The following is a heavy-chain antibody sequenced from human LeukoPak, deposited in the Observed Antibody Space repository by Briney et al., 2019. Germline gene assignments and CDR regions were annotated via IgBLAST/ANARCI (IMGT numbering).Heavy chain of an antibody. CDR1: GFTFSSYW. D-gene: IGHD5-18*01. CDR2: TNSDGSSI. Sequence: GGSLRLSCAASGFTFSSYWMHWLRQAPGKGQVWVSRTNSDGSSISYADSVKGRFTISRDNAKNTLYLQIDSLRVEDTAVYYCAREYQVTARFDPWGQGTLVTVSS. CDR3: AREYQVTARFDP. J-gene: IGHJ5*02. V-gene: IGHV3-74*01.